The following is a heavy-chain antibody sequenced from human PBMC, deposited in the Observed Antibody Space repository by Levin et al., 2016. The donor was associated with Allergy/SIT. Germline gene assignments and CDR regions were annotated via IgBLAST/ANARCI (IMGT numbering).Heavy chain of an antibody. J-gene: IGHJ4*02. CDR2: INHSGST. CDR3: ARQFYCGGDCYVDY. Sequence: WIRQPPGKGLEWIGDINHSGSTNYNPSLKSRVTISVDTSKNQFSLKVTSVTAADTAVYYCARQFYCGGDCYVDYWGQGTLVTVSS. V-gene: IGHV4-34*01. D-gene: IGHD2-21*02.